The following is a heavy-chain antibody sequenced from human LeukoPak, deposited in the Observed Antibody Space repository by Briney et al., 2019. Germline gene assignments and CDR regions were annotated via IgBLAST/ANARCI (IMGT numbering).Heavy chain of an antibody. D-gene: IGHD1-26*01. V-gene: IGHV3-21*01. CDR1: GFTFSSYS. J-gene: IGHJ5*02. Sequence: GGSLRLSCAASGFTFSSYSMNWVRQAPGKGLEWVSSISSSSNYIYYADSVKGRFTISRDNAKNSLYLQMNSLRAEDTAVYYCARASSIVGATTPWFDPWGQGTLVTVSS. CDR3: ARASSIVGATTPWFDP. CDR2: ISSSSNYI.